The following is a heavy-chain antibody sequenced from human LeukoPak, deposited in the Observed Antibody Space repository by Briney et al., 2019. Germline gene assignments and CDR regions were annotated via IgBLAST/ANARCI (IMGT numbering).Heavy chain of an antibody. CDR2: MNPNSGNT. D-gene: IGHD6-19*01. CDR3: ARGRGVFGIAVALPF. V-gene: IGHV1-8*01. Sequence: GASVKVSCKASGYTFTSYDINWVRQATGQGLEWMGWMNPNSGNTGYAQKFQGRVTMTRNTSISTAYIELSSLRSEDTAVYYCARGRGVFGIAVALPFWGQGTMVTVSS. CDR1: GYTFTSYD. J-gene: IGHJ3*01.